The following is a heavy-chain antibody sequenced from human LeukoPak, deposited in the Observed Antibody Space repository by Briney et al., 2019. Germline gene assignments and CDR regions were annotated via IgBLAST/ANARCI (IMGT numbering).Heavy chain of an antibody. J-gene: IGHJ4*02. V-gene: IGHV1-69*04. D-gene: IGHD6-13*01. CDR3: ARLPDSSSWYYGIDY. Sequence: SVKVSCKASGGTFSSYAISWVRQAPGQGLEWMGRIIPILGIANYAQKFQGRVTITADKSTSTAYMKLSSLRSEDTAVYYCARLPDSSSWYYGIDYWGQGTLVTVSS. CDR1: GGTFSSYA. CDR2: IIPILGIA.